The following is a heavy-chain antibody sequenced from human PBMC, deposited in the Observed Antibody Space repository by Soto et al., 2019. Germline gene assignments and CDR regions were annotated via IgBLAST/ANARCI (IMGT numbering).Heavy chain of an antibody. CDR2: MYNTGGT. D-gene: IGHD2-21*02. Sequence: QVQLQESGPGLVKPSETLSLTCTVSGGSISRYYWSWIRQPPGKGLEWIGYMYNTGGTVYNPSFKSRVTIAVDXSXNXXSLKLNSVTAADTAVYYCARDLWGYCGTDCYPLDVWGQGTTVTVSS. J-gene: IGHJ6*02. CDR1: GGSISRYY. CDR3: ARDLWGYCGTDCYPLDV. V-gene: IGHV4-59*01.